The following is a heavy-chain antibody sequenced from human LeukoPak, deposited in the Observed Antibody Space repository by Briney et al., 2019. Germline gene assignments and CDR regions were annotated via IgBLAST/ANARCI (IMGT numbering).Heavy chain of an antibody. CDR3: AILGTGGS. D-gene: IGHD3-10*01. V-gene: IGHV4-39*01. CDR2: IFYRGST. J-gene: IGHJ5*02. Sequence: SETLSLTCTVSGGSISTYYWGWIRQPPGKGLEWIGTIFYRGSTYHNPSLKSRVTISVDTSNNQFSLRLSSVTAADTAVYYCAILGTGGSWGQGTLVTVSS. CDR1: GGSISTYY.